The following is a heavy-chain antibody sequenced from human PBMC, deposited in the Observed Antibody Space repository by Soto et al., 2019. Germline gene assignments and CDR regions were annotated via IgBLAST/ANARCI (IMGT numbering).Heavy chain of an antibody. J-gene: IGHJ4*02. Sequence: QVQLVQSGAELKKSGASVKVSCKASGYTFSNYDMNWVRQATGQGPEWIGWVNPNNGDTGYAQKFQGRVTLTTDISNTTAYMELTSLRSEYTAIYYCAKVSRKGSAIDFDYWGQGTLITVSS. CDR2: VNPNNGDT. V-gene: IGHV1-8*01. CDR3: AKVSRKGSAIDFDY. CDR1: GYTFSNYD. D-gene: IGHD3-10*01.